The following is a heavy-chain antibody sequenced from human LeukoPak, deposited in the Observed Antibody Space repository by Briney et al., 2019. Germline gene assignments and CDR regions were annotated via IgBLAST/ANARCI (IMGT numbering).Heavy chain of an antibody. V-gene: IGHV3-30-3*01. D-gene: IGHD3-22*01. CDR2: MSSDGNAM. Sequence: GRSLRLSCAASGFTFTAYVIHWVRQAPGKGLEWVAVMSSDGNAMFYADSVKGRFTISRDNSKNTLYLQMNSLRAEDTAVYYCVRESEYYFDLSASFDYWGQGTLVTVSS. CDR1: GFTFTAYV. CDR3: VRESEYYFDLSASFDY. J-gene: IGHJ4*02.